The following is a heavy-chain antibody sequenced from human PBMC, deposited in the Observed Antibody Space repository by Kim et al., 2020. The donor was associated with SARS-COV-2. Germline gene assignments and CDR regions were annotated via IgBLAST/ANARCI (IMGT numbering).Heavy chain of an antibody. CDR2: IIPILGIA. CDR1: GGTFSSYA. CDR3: ARDPSHLQGGGYYYGYYYYYMDV. D-gene: IGHD3-22*01. V-gene: IGHV1-69*04. J-gene: IGHJ6*03. Sequence: SVKVSCKASGGTFSSYAISWVRQAPGQGLEWMGRIIPILGIANYAQKFQGRVTITADKSTSTAYMELSSLRSEDTAVYYCARDPSHLQGGGYYYGYYYYYMDVWGKGTTVTVSS.